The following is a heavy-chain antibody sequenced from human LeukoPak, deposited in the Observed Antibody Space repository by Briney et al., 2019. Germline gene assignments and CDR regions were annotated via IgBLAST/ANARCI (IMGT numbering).Heavy chain of an antibody. CDR1: GFTFSSYS. CDR3: ARSPMVGG. D-gene: IGHD3-10*01. CDR2: ISYDGSNK. V-gene: IGHV3-30*03. Sequence: GGSLRLSCAASGFTFSSYSMNWVRQAPGKGLEWVAVISYDGSNKYYADSVKGRFTISRDNSKNTLYLQMNSLRAEDTAVYYCARSPMVGGWGQGTLVTVSS. J-gene: IGHJ4*02.